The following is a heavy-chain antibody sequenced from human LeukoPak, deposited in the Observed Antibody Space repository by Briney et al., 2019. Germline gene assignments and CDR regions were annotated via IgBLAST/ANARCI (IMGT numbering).Heavy chain of an antibody. V-gene: IGHV1-3*01. CDR3: ARTGSSRWHGDHYYFDY. Sequence: GASVKVSCKASGYTITSYAIHWVRQAPGQRLEWMGWINGDSGNTKYSQKFQGRVTITGDASASTAYMELSSLRSEDTAVFYCARTGSSRWHGDHYYFDYWGQGTLVTVSS. CDR2: INGDSGNT. CDR1: GYTITSYA. D-gene: IGHD6-13*01. J-gene: IGHJ4*02.